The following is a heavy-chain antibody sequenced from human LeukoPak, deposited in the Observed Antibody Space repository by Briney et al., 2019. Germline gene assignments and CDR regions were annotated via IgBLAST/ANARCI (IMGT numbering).Heavy chain of an antibody. D-gene: IGHD2-15*01. CDR1: GGSVSSGSYY. CDR3: ARVRGYCSGGSCSRLFDY. Sequence: SETLSLTCTVSGGSVSSGSYYWSWIRQPPGKGLGWIGYIYYSGSTNYNPSLKSRVTISVDTSKNQFSLKLSSVTAADTAVYYCARVRGYCSGGSCSRLFDYWGQGTLVTVSS. V-gene: IGHV4-61*01. J-gene: IGHJ4*02. CDR2: IYYSGST.